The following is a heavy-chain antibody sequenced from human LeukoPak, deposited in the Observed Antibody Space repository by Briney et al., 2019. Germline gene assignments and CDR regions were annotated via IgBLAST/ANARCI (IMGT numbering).Heavy chain of an antibody. Sequence: QPGGSLRLSCAASGFTFSSYGMSWVRQAPGKGVEWVAAISAGGDLTNYADSVKGRFTISRDSSKNMLYVQMNSLRAEDTAIYYCAKGLISSATYFSYFDYWGQGTLVTVSS. CDR1: GFTFSSYG. CDR2: ISAGGDLT. V-gene: IGHV3-23*01. CDR3: AKGLISSATYFSYFDY. J-gene: IGHJ4*02. D-gene: IGHD1-26*01.